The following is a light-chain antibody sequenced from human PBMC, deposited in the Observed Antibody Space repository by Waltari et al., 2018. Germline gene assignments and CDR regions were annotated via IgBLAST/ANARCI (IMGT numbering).Light chain of an antibody. CDR2: EGT. J-gene: IGLJ3*02. CDR1: SSDFGSYNL. V-gene: IGLV2-23*01. Sequence: QSALTQPASVSGSPGQSIPISCTGTSSDFGSYNLVSWYQHHPGKAPKLMIYEGTQRPSGVSDRFSGSKSGDTASLTISGLQAEDEADYYCCSYVRDITWVFGGGTKLTVL. CDR3: CSYVRDITWV.